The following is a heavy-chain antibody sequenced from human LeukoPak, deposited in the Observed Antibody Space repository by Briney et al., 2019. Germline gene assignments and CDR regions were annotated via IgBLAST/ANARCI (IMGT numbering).Heavy chain of an antibody. J-gene: IGHJ3*01. CDR2: IYYRSQWYN. V-gene: IGHV6-1*01. CDR1: GDSVSSGSGG. D-gene: IGHD3-10*01. CDR3: ARGGLVRGSLNSLTGFDF. Sequence: SQILSLTCDISGDSVSSGSGGWNWIRQSPSRGLEWLGRIYYRSQWYNDDAVSVKGRISINPDTAKNQFSLHLNSVTPDDTALYYCARGGLVRGSLNSLTGFDFWGQGTMVTVSS.